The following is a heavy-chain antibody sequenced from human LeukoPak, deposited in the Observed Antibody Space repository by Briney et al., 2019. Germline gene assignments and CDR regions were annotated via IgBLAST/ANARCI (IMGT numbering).Heavy chain of an antibody. CDR1: GGSFSGYY. V-gene: IGHV4-34*01. D-gene: IGHD2-15*01. Sequence: PSETLSLTCAVYGGSFSGYYWIWIRQPPGKGLEWIGEINHSGSTNYNPSLKSRATISVDTSKKQFSLKLNSVTAADTAVYYCARVRYCSGGSCYSPVDVWGKGTTVTVSS. CDR2: INHSGST. CDR3: ARVRYCSGGSCYSPVDV. J-gene: IGHJ6*04.